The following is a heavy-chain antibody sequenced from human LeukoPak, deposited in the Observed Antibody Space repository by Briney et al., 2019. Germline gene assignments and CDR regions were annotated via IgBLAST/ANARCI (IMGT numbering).Heavy chain of an antibody. CDR1: GGSISSYY. CDR3: VRNFDY. Sequence: SETLSLTCSVSGGSISSYYWSWIRQPPGKGLEWIGDINQSGRANYNPSLKSQVTISIDTSKNQFSLNLNSVTAADTAVYYCVRNFDYWGQGTLVTVSS. J-gene: IGHJ4*02. V-gene: IGHV4-34*01. CDR2: INQSGRA.